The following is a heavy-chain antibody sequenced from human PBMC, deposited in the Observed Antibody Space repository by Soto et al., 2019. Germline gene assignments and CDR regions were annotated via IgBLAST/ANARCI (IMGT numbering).Heavy chain of an antibody. D-gene: IGHD3-3*01. CDR2: ISAYNGNT. V-gene: IGHV1-18*01. J-gene: IGHJ5*02. CDR1: GYTFTSYG. Sequence: QVQLVQSGAEVKKPGASVKVSCKASGYTFTSYGISWVRQAPGQGLEWMGWISAYNGNTNYAQKLQGRVTMTTDTSTGTAYMELRSLRSDDTAVYYCARDCDFWSGYYTWWFDPWGQGTLVTVSS. CDR3: ARDCDFWSGYYTWWFDP.